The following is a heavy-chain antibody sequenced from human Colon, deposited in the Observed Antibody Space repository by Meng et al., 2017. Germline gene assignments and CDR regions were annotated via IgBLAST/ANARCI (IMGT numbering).Heavy chain of an antibody. D-gene: IGHD3-9*01. V-gene: IGHV3-30*15. CDR2: ISSDGNNK. CDR3: ARSGLTWASFHY. J-gene: IGHJ4*02. Sequence: QGRLVESGGGVVQPVRSLRLSFAASGFSFSNFAFHWVRQAPGKGLEWVAAISSDGNNKQYADSVKGRFTISRDQSKNTLYLQGSSLRPEDTAVYYCARSGLTWASFHYWGQGTLVTVSS. CDR1: GFSFSNFA.